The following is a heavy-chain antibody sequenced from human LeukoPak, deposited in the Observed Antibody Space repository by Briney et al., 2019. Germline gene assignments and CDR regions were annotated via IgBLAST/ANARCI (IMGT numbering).Heavy chain of an antibody. D-gene: IGHD3-3*01. J-gene: IGHJ4*02. Sequence: GGSLRLSCAVSGFTFSTYSMTWVRQAPGKGLEWVSSISSSSRNTYYADSVKGRFTISRDNAKNSLYLQMSSLRAEDTAVYYCARGGTFGVDISDYWGQGTLVTVSS. CDR3: ARGGTFGVDISDY. CDR1: GFTFSTYS. V-gene: IGHV3-21*01. CDR2: ISSSSRNT.